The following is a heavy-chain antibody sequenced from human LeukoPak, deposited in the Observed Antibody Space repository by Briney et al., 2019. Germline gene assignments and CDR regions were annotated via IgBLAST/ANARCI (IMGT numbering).Heavy chain of an antibody. CDR1: GFTFSTYG. Sequence: PGGSLRLSCAASGFTFSTYGMHWVRQAPGKGLEWVAIISYHGSNKYYADSVKGRFTISRDNSKNTLYLQMNSLTAEDTAVYYCARWVIAAAALEEEYYFDYWGQGTLVTVSS. V-gene: IGHV3-30*03. CDR3: ARWVIAAAALEEEYYFDY. CDR2: ISYHGSNK. D-gene: IGHD6-13*01. J-gene: IGHJ4*02.